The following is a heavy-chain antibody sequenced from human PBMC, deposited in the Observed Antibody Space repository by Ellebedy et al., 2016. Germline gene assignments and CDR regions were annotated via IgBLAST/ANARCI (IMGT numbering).Heavy chain of an antibody. CDR3: SRDGREWSRDC. V-gene: IGHV3-21*06. CDR1: GFTFSISG. D-gene: IGHD3-3*01. J-gene: IGHJ4*02. CDR2: VSRGREA. Sequence: GESLKISCAASGFTFSISGMTWVRQSPGKGLEWVATVSRGREAYYADPFKGRFFISRDNDLNSVFLQLNNLRVEDTAVYYCSRDGREWSRDCWGQGTLVTVSS.